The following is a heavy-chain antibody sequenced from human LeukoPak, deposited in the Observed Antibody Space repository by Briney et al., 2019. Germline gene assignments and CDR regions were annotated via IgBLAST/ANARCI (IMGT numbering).Heavy chain of an antibody. CDR3: GRDWGLGAAFDI. Sequence: GGSLRLSCAPSGLTFDDYGMSWVRGVPGEGLVWVSRINSAGSSTSYADSVKGRFTISRDNAKNTLYLQMDSLRAEETAVYYCGRDWGLGAAFDIWGQGTMVTVSS. V-gene: IGHV3-74*01. CDR2: INSAGSST. CDR1: GLTFDDYG. D-gene: IGHD3-16*01. J-gene: IGHJ3*02.